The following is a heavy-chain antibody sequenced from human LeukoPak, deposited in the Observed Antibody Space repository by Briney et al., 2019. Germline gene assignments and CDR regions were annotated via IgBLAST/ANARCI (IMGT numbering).Heavy chain of an antibody. V-gene: IGHV3-74*01. CDR2: GGYDGSDT. CDR1: GFTFSRSW. J-gene: IGHJ4*02. Sequence: GRSLRLSCAASGFTFSRSWMHWVRQAPGKGLVWLSRGGYDGSDTSYADSVRCRFTISRDNAKNTLYLQMNSLSAEDTAVYYCATLAAAGTNYWGQGTLVTVSS. CDR3: ATLAAAGTNY. D-gene: IGHD6-13*01.